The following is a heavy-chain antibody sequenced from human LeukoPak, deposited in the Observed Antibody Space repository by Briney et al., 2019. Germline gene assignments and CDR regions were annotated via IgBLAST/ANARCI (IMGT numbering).Heavy chain of an antibody. V-gene: IGHV3-30*02. CDR3: AKRGDYSNNFYIDV. D-gene: IGHD4-11*01. CDR1: GFTFSTYG. CDR2: IYNDGYNK. Sequence: PGGSLRLSCAASGFTFSTYGIHWVRQAPGKGLEWVAFIYNDGYNKYYADSVKGRFTISRDNSKNTVYLQMNSLSADDTAIFYCAKRGDYSNNFYIDVCGKGTTVTVFS. J-gene: IGHJ6*03.